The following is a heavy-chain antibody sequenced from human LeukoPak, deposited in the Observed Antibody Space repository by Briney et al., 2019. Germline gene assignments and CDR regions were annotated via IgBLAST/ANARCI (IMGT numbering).Heavy chain of an antibody. V-gene: IGHV3-23*01. CDR3: ARPGGYSGDSCYFDY. CDR1: GFTFSSYA. Sequence: GGSLRLSCAASGFTFSSYAMSWVRQAPGKGLEWVSTISGSGGSTYYADSVKGRFTISRDNSKNTLYLQMNSLRAEDTAVYYCARPGGYSGDSCYFDYWAQGTLVTVSS. D-gene: IGHD2-15*01. J-gene: IGHJ4*02. CDR2: ISGSGGST.